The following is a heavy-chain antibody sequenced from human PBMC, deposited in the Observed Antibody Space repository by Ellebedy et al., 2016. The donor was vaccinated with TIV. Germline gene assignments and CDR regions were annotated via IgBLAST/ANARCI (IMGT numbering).Heavy chain of an antibody. CDR1: GFTVSSNY. CDR3: ARDSRYYDFWSGYKKSTDAFDI. J-gene: IGHJ3*02. Sequence: GGSLRLSXAASGFTVSSNYMSWVRQAPGKGLEWVSVIYSGGSTYYADSVKGRFTISRDNSKNTLYLQMNSLRAEDTAVYYCARDSRYYDFWSGYKKSTDAFDIWGQGTMVTVSS. V-gene: IGHV3-53*01. CDR2: IYSGGST. D-gene: IGHD3-3*01.